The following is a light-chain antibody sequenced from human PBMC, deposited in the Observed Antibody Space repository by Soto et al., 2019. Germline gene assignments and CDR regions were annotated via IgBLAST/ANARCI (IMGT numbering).Light chain of an antibody. CDR3: QSYDTSLSALV. Sequence: QPVLTQPPSMSGAPGQRVTISCTGSSSNIGAGYDIHWYQQFPGRAPKLLIYGNNNRPSGVPDRFSGSKSGTSVSLAITGLQAEDEANYYCQSYDTSLSALVFGGGTKLTVL. V-gene: IGLV1-40*01. J-gene: IGLJ2*01. CDR1: SSNIGAGYD. CDR2: GNN.